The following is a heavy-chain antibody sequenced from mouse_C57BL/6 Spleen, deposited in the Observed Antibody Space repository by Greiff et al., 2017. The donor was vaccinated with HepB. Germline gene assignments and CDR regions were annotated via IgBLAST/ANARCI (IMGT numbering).Heavy chain of an antibody. CDR1: GFSLTSYG. J-gene: IGHJ4*01. V-gene: IGHV2-6*01. D-gene: IGHD2-3*01. CDR3: ASLGGYYDYAMDY. CDR2: IWGVGST. Sequence: VKLQESGPGLVAPSQSLSITCTVSGFSLTSYGVDWVRQSPGKGLEWLGVIWGVGSTNYNSALKSRLSISKDNSKSQVFVKMNSVQTDDTAMYYCASLGGYYDYAMDYWGQGTSVTVSS.